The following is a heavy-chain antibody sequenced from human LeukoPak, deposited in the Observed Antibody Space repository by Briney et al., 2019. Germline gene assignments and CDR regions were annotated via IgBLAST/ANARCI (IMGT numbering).Heavy chain of an antibody. D-gene: IGHD3-22*01. CDR3: AREYYYDSSGYYYEDY. CDR2: IYSGGST. J-gene: IGHJ4*02. V-gene: IGHV3-66*01. CDR1: GFTFSSYA. Sequence: GGSLRLSCAASGFTFSSYAMSWVRQAPGKGLEWVSVIYSGGSTYYADSVKGRFTISRDNSKNTLYLQMNSLRAEDPAVYYCAREYYYDSSGYYYEDYWGQGTLVTVSS.